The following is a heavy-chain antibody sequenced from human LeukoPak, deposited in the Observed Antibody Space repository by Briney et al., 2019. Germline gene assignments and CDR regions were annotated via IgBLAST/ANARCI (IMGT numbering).Heavy chain of an antibody. CDR2: LSHSGSS. J-gene: IGHJ3*02. D-gene: IGHD2-2*01. CDR3: ARARYANAWYAFDI. CDR1: GASVSSYY. V-gene: IGHV4-59*02. Sequence: SETLSLTCTVSGASVSSYYWSWIRQPPGRGLEWIGYLSHSGSSDSNPSLKSRVTILVDTSKNQFSLKLTSVTAADTAVYYCARARYANAWYAFDIWGQGTTVTVSS.